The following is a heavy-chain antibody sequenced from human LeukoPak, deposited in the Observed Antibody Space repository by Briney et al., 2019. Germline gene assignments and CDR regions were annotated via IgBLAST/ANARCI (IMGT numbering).Heavy chain of an antibody. CDR1: GFTFNNYA. D-gene: IGHD1-20*01. Sequence: VGSVRLSCAASGFTFNNYAMHWVRQAPGKGLEWVAVIWYDGSSKYYADSVQGRFTISRDNSESTLYLQLNSLRAEDTAVYYCARLYNWNDVLKFDYWGQGTLVTVSS. CDR3: ARLYNWNDVLKFDY. CDR2: IWYDGSSK. J-gene: IGHJ4*02. V-gene: IGHV3-33*01.